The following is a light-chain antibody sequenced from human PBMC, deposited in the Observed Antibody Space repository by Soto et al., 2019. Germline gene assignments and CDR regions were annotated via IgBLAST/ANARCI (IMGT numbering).Light chain of an antibody. CDR1: QDIGKD. Sequence: AIQMTQSPSSLSASVGDRVTITCRASQDIGKDLAWYQQKPGKAPQILIYGASTLQTGVASRFSGSGSATDFTLTISSLQPEDSAAYYCLQGYNYPFTFGQGTKVDIK. V-gene: IGKV1-6*01. CDR3: LQGYNYPFT. J-gene: IGKJ2*01. CDR2: GAS.